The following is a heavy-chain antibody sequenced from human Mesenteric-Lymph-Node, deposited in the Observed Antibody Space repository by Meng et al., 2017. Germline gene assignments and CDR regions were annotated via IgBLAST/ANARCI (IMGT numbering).Heavy chain of an antibody. CDR3: ARHNYDFWSGFPPLDY. CDR1: GGSISSYY. J-gene: IGHJ4*02. V-gene: IGHV4-59*01. Sequence: GSLRLSCTVSGGSISSYYWSWIRQPPGKGLEWIGYIYYSGSTNYNPSLKSRVTISVDTSKNQFSLKLSSVTAADTAVYYCARHNYDFWSGFPPLDYWGQGTLVTGSS. CDR2: IYYSGST. D-gene: IGHD3-3*01.